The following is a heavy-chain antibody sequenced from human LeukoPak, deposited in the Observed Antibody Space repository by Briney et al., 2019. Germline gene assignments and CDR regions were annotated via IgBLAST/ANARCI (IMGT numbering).Heavy chain of an antibody. CDR2: ISYDGSNK. CDR1: GFTFSSYA. Sequence: PGGSLRLSCAASGFTFSSYAMHWVRQAPGKGLGWVAVISYDGSNKYYADSVKGRFTISRDNSKNTLYLQMNSLRAEDTAVYYCAREMNCTNGVCYYYYYYGMDVWGQGTTVTVSS. V-gene: IGHV3-30-3*01. D-gene: IGHD2-8*01. CDR3: AREMNCTNGVCYYYYYYGMDV. J-gene: IGHJ6*02.